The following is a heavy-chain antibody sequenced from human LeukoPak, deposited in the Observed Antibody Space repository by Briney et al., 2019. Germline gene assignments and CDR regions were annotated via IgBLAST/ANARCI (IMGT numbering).Heavy chain of an antibody. D-gene: IGHD1-14*01. V-gene: IGHV3-15*01. J-gene: IGHJ4*02. CDR1: GFTFSNAW. CDR2: IRADGTT. CDR3: AADVPSPLAQIDY. Sequence: GGSLRLSCAASGFTFSNAWMSWVRQAPGKGLEWVARIRADGTTDYAAPVKGRFTISRDDSMNTLSLQMDSLKTGYTAVYYCAADVPSPLAQIDYWGQGTPVAVSS.